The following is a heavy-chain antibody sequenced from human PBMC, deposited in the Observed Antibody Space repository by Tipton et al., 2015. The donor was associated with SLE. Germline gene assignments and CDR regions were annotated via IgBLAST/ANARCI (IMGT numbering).Heavy chain of an antibody. V-gene: IGHV4-31*02. D-gene: IGHD5-12*01. CDR1: GDSISANSYH. Sequence: GLVKPSETLSLICTVSGDSISANSYHWGWVRQPPGKGLEWIGYIYNSGGTDYNPSLKSRVTISADTSKNHFSLNLSSVTAADTAVYYCARGGVGGYDYFDYWGQGALVTVSS. J-gene: IGHJ4*02. CDR2: IYNSGGT. CDR3: ARGGVGGYDYFDY.